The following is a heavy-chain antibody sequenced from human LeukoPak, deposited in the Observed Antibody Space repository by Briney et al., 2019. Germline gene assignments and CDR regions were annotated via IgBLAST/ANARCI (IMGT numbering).Heavy chain of an antibody. Sequence: GESLKISCKGSGYSFTSYWIGWVRQMPGKGLEWMGIIYPGDSDTSYSPSFQGQVTISADKSISTAYLQWSSLKASDTAMYYCARLVGVAATNVDYFDYWGQGTLVTVSS. J-gene: IGHJ4*02. D-gene: IGHD6-13*01. V-gene: IGHV5-51*01. CDR2: IYPGDSDT. CDR1: GYSFTSYW. CDR3: ARLVGVAATNVDYFDY.